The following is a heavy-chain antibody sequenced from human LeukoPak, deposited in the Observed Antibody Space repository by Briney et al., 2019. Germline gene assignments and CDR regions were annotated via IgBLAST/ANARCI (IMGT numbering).Heavy chain of an antibody. D-gene: IGHD3-10*01. Sequence: GRSLRLSCAASGFTFDDYAMNWVRQAPGKGLEWVSGITWNSGNRCYADSVKGRFTISRDNAKNSLYLQMNSLRVEDTAFYYCANLYVSGTQKDVYDRWGQGTMVTVSS. CDR3: ANLYVSGTQKDVYDR. CDR1: GFTFDDYA. V-gene: IGHV3-9*01. CDR2: ITWNSGNR. J-gene: IGHJ3*01.